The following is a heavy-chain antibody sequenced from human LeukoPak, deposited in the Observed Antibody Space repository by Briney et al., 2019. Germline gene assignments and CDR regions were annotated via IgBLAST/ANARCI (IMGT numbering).Heavy chain of an antibody. V-gene: IGHV4-4*07. CDR2: IYTTGST. Sequence: SETLSLACSVSGGSISSYYWSWIRQPAGKGLEWVGRIYTTGSTNYNPSLRSRVTISVDTSKNLFSLKLSPVSAADPAVYYCARDLRTLYSRNWYVGAFDIWGQGTLVTVSS. CDR3: ARDLRTLYSRNWYVGAFDI. J-gene: IGHJ3*02. D-gene: IGHD6-13*01. CDR1: GGSISSYY.